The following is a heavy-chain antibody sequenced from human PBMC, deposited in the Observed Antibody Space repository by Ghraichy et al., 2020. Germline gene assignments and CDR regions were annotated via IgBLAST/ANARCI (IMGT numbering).Heavy chain of an antibody. Sequence: GGSLRLSCAASGFTFSNSWMSWVRQAPGKGLEWVAHINQDGSEKYYVDAVKGRFTISRDNAKNSLHLQMSSLRAEDTAVYYCASAPWSRGYSYGQSFDYWGQGTLVTVSS. CDR1: GFTFSNSW. CDR3: ASAPWSRGYSYGQSFDY. CDR2: INQDGSEK. J-gene: IGHJ4*02. D-gene: IGHD5-18*01. V-gene: IGHV3-7*05.